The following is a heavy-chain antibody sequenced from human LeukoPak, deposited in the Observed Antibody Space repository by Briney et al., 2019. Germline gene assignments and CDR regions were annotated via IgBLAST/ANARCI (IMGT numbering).Heavy chain of an antibody. CDR3: AKDRIAAAGRGAFDF. V-gene: IGHV3-23*01. Sequence: PGGSLRLSCAASGFTFSSYAMTWVRQAPGKGLEWVSTISGSGGSTYYADSVKGRFTISRDNSKNTLYLQMNSLRAEDTAIYYCAKDRIAAAGRGAFDFWGQGTMVSASS. CDR2: ISGSGGST. D-gene: IGHD6-13*01. CDR1: GFTFSSYA. J-gene: IGHJ3*01.